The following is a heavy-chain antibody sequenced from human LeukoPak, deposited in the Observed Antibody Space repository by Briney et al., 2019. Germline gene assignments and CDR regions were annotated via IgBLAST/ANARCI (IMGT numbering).Heavy chain of an antibody. CDR1: GFTFSSYS. D-gene: IGHD1-26*01. CDR2: ITSSGGNT. CDR3: AKRHDKSNSYYLPFFDY. J-gene: IGHJ4*02. V-gene: IGHV3-23*01. Sequence: GGSLRLSCAASGFTFSSYSMNWVRQAPGKGLEWVSAITSSGGNTYYADSVKGRFTISRDNSKNTLYLQMNSLRAEDTALYYCAKRHDKSNSYYLPFFDYWGQGALVTVSS.